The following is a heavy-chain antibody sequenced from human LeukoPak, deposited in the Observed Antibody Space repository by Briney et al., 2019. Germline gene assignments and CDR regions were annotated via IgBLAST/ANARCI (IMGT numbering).Heavy chain of an antibody. CDR1: GGSISSGSYY. V-gene: IGHV4-61*02. CDR3: ARAPGLYYYYYYMDV. Sequence: SQTLSLTCTVSGGSISSGSYYWSWIRQPAGKGLEWIGRIYTSGSTNYNPSLKSRVTISVDTSKNQFSLKLSSVTAADTAVYYCARAPGLYYYYYYMDVWGKGTTVTVSS. CDR2: IYTSGST. J-gene: IGHJ6*03.